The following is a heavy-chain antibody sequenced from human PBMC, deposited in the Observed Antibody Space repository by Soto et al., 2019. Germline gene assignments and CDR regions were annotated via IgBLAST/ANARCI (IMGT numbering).Heavy chain of an antibody. D-gene: IGHD6-6*01. Sequence: GESLKISCRGSGSTFSDYWIGWVRQMPGKGLEWMGIIYPGDSDTRYSPSFQGQVTISADKSISTAFLQWSSLKASDTAKYYCTRSRGLTSRNYYDGMDVWGQGTTVTVSS. J-gene: IGHJ6*02. CDR2: IYPGDSDT. V-gene: IGHV5-51*01. CDR3: TRSRGLTSRNYYDGMDV. CDR1: GSTFSDYW.